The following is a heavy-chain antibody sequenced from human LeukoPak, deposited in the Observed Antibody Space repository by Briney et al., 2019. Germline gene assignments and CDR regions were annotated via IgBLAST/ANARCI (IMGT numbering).Heavy chain of an antibody. V-gene: IGHV3-30*02. D-gene: IGHD5-12*01. CDR1: GFTFSSYD. CDR2: IRYDGSYT. Sequence: SGGSLRLSCEASGFTFSSYDMHWVRQAPGKGLEWVAFIRYDGSYTYYADSVKGRFTISRDNSKNTLYLQMNSLRAEDTAVYYCAKGWENSGYPSGNWFDPWGQGTLVTVSS. J-gene: IGHJ5*02. CDR3: AKGWENSGYPSGNWFDP.